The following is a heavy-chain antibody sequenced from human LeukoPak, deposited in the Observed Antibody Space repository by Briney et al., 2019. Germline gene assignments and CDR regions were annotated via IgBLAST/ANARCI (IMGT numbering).Heavy chain of an antibody. CDR3: ARNHLRFLEWSFDY. Sequence: SETLSLTCSVPGDSINNYYWSWIRQPPGKGLEWIGYIYYSGNTNYNPTLKSRVTISKDTSKNQFSLKLSSVTAADTAVYYCARNHLRFLEWSFDYWGQGTLVTVSS. CDR2: IYYSGNT. CDR1: GDSINNYY. D-gene: IGHD3-3*01. V-gene: IGHV4-59*12. J-gene: IGHJ4*02.